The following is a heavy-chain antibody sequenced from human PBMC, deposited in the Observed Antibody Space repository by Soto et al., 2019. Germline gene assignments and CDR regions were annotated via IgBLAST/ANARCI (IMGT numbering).Heavy chain of an antibody. CDR1: GFTFSSYG. V-gene: IGHV3-33*01. CDR2: IWYDGSNK. D-gene: IGHD6-13*01. J-gene: IGHJ3*02. CDR3: ARYSSSWGVDAFDI. Sequence: HPGGSLRLSCAASGFTFSSYGMHWVRQAPGKGLEWVAVIWYDGSNKYYADSVKGRFTISRDNSKNTLYLQMNSLRAEDTAVYYCARYSSSWGVDAFDIWGQGTMVTVSS.